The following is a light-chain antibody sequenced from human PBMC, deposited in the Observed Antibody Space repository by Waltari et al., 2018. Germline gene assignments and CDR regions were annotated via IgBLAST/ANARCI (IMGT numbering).Light chain of an antibody. CDR3: SSYTSSSTWV. V-gene: IGLV2-14*03. CDR1: SSDDERHTT. J-gene: IGLJ3*02. CDR2: DVS. Sequence: SALTQPPPVSGSPGPSTTISCTGTSSDDERHTTVPWYQQHPGKVPKLMIFDVSKRPSGVSYRFSGSKSGNTASLTISGLQAEDEADYYCSSYTSSSTWVFGGGTKLTVL.